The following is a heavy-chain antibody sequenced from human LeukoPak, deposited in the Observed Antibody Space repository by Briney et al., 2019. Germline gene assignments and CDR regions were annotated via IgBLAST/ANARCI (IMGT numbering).Heavy chain of an antibody. Sequence: GESLKISCKGSGYSFTTYWIGWVRQMPGKDLEWMGIIYPGDSDTRYSPSFQGQVTISADKSISTAYLQWSSLKASDTAIYYCARLGTTGTLYNWFDPWGQGTLVTVSS. CDR3: ARLGTTGTLYNWFDP. CDR1: GYSFTTYW. CDR2: IYPGDSDT. J-gene: IGHJ5*02. D-gene: IGHD1-1*01. V-gene: IGHV5-51*01.